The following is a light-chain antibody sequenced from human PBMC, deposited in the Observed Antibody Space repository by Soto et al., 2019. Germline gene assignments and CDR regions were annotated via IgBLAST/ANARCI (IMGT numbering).Light chain of an antibody. CDR3: QQYGNSPPYS. J-gene: IGKJ2*03. CDR1: QSVSTTY. CDR2: ATS. V-gene: IGKV3-20*01. Sequence: EIVLTQSPGSLSLSPGEGATLSCRASQSVSTTYLAWYQQKPGQAPRLVIYATSSRAAGIPDRFSGSGSGTDFTLTISSLEPEDFGVYYCQQYGNSPPYSFGQGTKVDIK.